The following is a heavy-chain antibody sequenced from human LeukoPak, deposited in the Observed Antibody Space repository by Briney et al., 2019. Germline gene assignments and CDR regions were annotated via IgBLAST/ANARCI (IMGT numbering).Heavy chain of an antibody. CDR2: ITGASDYI. Sequence: GGSLRLSCAASGFTFSSYAMEWVRQAPGKGLEWVSSITGASDYIYYADSVKGRFTISRDNAKNSVYLQMNSLRAEDTAVYYCAKEGFDSWGQGTLVTVSS. J-gene: IGHJ4*02. V-gene: IGHV3-21*01. CDR1: GFTFSSYA. CDR3: AKEGFDS.